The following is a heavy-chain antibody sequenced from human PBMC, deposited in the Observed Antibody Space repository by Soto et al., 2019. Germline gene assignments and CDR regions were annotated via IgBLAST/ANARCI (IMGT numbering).Heavy chain of an antibody. CDR1: GGSISSSSYY. CDR2: IFYSGST. V-gene: IGHV4-39*01. Sequence: QVQLQESGPGLVKPSETLSLTCTVSGGSISSSSYYWGWIRQPPGKGLEWIGCIFYSGSTYYNPSPQSRVTISVDTSTNQFSLKLRSVTAADTAVYYCARIVRGIVITYYYMDVWGKGTTVTVSS. J-gene: IGHJ6*03. CDR3: ARIVRGIVITYYYMDV. D-gene: IGHD2-21*01.